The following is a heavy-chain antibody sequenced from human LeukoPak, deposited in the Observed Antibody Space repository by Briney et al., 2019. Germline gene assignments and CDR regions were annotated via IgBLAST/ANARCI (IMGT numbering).Heavy chain of an antibody. CDR1: GFTSSSYA. V-gene: IGHV3-30-3*01. CDR3: ARSGRGLLDAFDI. J-gene: IGHJ3*02. CDR2: ISYDGSNK. Sequence: GGSLRLSCAASGFTSSSYAMHWVRQAPGKGLEWVAVISYDGSNKYYADSVKGRFTISRDNPKNTLYLQMNSLRAEDTAVYYCARSGRGLLDAFDIWGQGTMVTVSS. D-gene: IGHD2-15*01.